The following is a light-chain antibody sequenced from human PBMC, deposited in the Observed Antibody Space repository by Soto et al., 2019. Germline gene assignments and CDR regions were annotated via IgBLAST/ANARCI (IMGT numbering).Light chain of an antibody. J-gene: IGKJ1*01. CDR1: QSISSW. Sequence: DIQMTQSPSTLSASVGDRGNLTCRASQSISSWLAWYQQKPGKAPKLLIYHAYSLESGVPSRFSGSESGTEFTLTISSLQPDDFATYYCQQYNSYPWTFGQGTKVDIK. CDR2: HAY. CDR3: QQYNSYPWT. V-gene: IGKV1-5*01.